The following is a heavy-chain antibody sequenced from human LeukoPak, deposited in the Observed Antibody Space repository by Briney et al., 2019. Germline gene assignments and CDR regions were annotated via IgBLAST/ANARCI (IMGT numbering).Heavy chain of an antibody. CDR3: ARDPRFYYDSRGAFDI. CDR1: SGSISSGRYY. J-gene: IGHJ3*02. D-gene: IGHD3-22*01. CDR2: IYTSGST. V-gene: IGHV4-61*02. Sequence: TLSLTCTVSSGSISSGRYYWRWIRQPAGKGLEWIGRIYTSGSTNYNPSLKSRVTISVDTSKNQFSLKLSSVTAADAAVYYCARDPRFYYDSRGAFDIWGQGTMVTVSS.